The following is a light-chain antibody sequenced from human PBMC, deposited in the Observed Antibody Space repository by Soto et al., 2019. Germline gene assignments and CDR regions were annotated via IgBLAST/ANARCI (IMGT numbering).Light chain of an antibody. CDR2: LNSDGSH. CDR1: SGHSSYA. CDR3: QTWGTGTVYV. V-gene: IGLV4-69*01. J-gene: IGLJ1*01. Sequence: QSVLTQSPSASASLGASVKLTCTLSSGHSSYAIAWHQQQPEKGPRYLMKLNSDGSHSKGDGLPDRFSGSSSGAERYLTISSLQSEDDADYYCQTWGTGTVYVFGTGTKLTVL.